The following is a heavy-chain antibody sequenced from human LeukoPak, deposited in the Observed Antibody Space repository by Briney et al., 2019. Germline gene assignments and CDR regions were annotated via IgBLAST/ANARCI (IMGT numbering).Heavy chain of an antibody. J-gene: IGHJ4*02. CDR3: TAVLRYYYYFDY. CDR2: FDPEDGET. Sequence: ASVKVSCKVSGYTLTELSMHWVRQAPGKGLEWMGGFDPEDGETIYAQKFQGRVTMTEDTSTDTAYMELSSLRSEDTAVYYCTAVLRYYYYFDYWGQGTLVTVSS. V-gene: IGHV1-24*01. D-gene: IGHD3-9*01. CDR1: GYTLTELS.